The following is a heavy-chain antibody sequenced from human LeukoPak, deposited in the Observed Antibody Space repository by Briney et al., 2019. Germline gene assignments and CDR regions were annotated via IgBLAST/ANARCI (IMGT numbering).Heavy chain of an antibody. CDR1: GGSFSGYY. Sequence: SETLSLTCAVYGGSFSGYYWSWIRQHPGKGLEWIGYIYYSGSTYYNPSLKSRVTISVDTSKNQFSLKLSSVTAADTAVYYCARDKNTNRFDYWGQGTLVTVSS. CDR2: IYYSGST. V-gene: IGHV4-31*11. D-gene: IGHD2/OR15-2a*01. J-gene: IGHJ4*02. CDR3: ARDKNTNRFDY.